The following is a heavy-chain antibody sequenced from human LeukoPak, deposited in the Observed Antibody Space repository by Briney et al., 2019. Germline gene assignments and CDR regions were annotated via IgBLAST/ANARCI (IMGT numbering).Heavy chain of an antibody. CDR2: IYYTGST. Sequence: SETLSLTCTVSGGSVSSSKHYWGWIRQPPGRALEWIGNIYYTGSTYCNPSLKSRVTVSVDTSKNQFSLRLNSVTAADTAVYYCARSFRDGYNFIDYWGQGTLVTVSS. V-gene: IGHV4-39*01. CDR1: GGSVSSSKHY. J-gene: IGHJ4*02. D-gene: IGHD5-24*01. CDR3: ARSFRDGYNFIDY.